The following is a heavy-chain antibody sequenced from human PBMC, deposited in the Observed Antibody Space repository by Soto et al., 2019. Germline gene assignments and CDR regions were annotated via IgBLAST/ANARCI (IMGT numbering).Heavy chain of an antibody. CDR3: ARDDEWGDQPSYYFDY. J-gene: IGHJ4*02. Sequence: GGSLRLSCAASGFTFSSYGMHWVRQAPGKGLEWVAVIWYDGSNKYYADSVKGRFTISRDNSKNTLYLQMNSLRAEDTAVYYCARDDEWGDQPSYYFDYWGQGTLVTVSS. CDR1: GFTFSSYG. CDR2: IWYDGSNK. V-gene: IGHV3-33*01. D-gene: IGHD1-26*01.